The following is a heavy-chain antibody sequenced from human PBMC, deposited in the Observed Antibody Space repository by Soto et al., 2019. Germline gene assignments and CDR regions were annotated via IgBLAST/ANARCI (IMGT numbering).Heavy chain of an antibody. J-gene: IGHJ4*02. V-gene: IGHV2-5*02. D-gene: IGHD4-17*01. Sequence: QITLKESGPTLVEPTQTLTLTCSLSGFSISTSGVGVGWIRQTPGKALEWLVFIYWDDAKRYSPSLKSRLAITQGNSKNPVVLTMTDMDPVETGTYYCAHRRDYYGDWNSGQFDYWGQGTLVTVSS. CDR3: AHRRDYYGDWNSGQFDY. CDR1: GFSISTSGVG. CDR2: IYWDDAK.